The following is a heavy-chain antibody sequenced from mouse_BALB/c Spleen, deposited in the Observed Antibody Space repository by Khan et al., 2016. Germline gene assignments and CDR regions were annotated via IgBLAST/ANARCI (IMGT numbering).Heavy chain of an antibody. CDR2: IRNKANGYTT. J-gene: IGHJ4*01. CDR1: GFTFTDYY. CDR3: DRDLEGYGDAMDY. Sequence: EVELVESGGGLVQPGGSLRLSCATSGFTFTDYYMSWVRQPPGKALEWLGFIRNKANGYTTEYSASVKGRFTISRDNYNSILSLQMNTLRAEDSATYYWDRDLEGYGDAMDYCGQGTSATASS. V-gene: IGHV7-3*02. D-gene: IGHD2-2*01.